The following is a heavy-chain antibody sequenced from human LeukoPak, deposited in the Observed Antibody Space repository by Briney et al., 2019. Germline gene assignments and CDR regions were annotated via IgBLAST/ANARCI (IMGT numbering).Heavy chain of an antibody. V-gene: IGHV3-30-3*01. D-gene: IGHD2-21*02. J-gene: IGHJ4*02. Sequence: GGSLRLSCAAPGFTFTYYAMHWVRQAPGKGLEWVAVISYDGSNKYYADSVKGQVTISRDNSKSTLSLQMDSLRAGDTAVYYCARQGDTGSWYFDYWGQGTLVTVSS. CDR3: ARQGDTGSWYFDY. CDR2: ISYDGSNK. CDR1: GFTFTYYA.